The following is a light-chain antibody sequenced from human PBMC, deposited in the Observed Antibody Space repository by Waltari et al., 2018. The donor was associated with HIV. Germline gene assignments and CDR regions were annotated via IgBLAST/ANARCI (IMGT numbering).Light chain of an antibody. CDR1: SSDVGAYEY. J-gene: IGLJ2*01. Sequence: QSALTQPASMFGSPGQSITISCTGTSSDVGAYEYVAWFQHHPGKAPELLISDVSNRPSGVSNRFSGSNAGKPASLTISGHQADDEDLYYGSSDTHNQRILFGGGTILTVL. CDR3: SSDTHNQRIL. V-gene: IGLV2-14*01. CDR2: DVS.